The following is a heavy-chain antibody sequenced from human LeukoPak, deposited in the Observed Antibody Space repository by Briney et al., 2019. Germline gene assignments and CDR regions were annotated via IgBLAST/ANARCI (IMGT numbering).Heavy chain of an antibody. CDR2: ISSSKTI. J-gene: IGHJ4*02. D-gene: IGHD3-10*01. V-gene: IGHV3-48*02. Sequence: GGSLRLSCAASGFTFSYYSMNWVRQAPGKGLEWVSYISSSKTIYYADSVKGRFTISRDNAKKSLDLQMNSLREEDTAVYYCARDHRSGSGSGTQANDYWGQGTLVTVSS. CDR1: GFTFSYYS. CDR3: ARDHRSGSGSGTQANDY.